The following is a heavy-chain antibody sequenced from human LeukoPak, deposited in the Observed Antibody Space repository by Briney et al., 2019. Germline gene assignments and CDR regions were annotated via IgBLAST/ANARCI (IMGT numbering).Heavy chain of an antibody. Sequence: ASVKVSCKTSGYSFTSYAISWVRQAPGQGLEWMGWISAYNGKTNYAQKIQGRVTMTTDTSTSTAYMELRSLRSDDTAVYYCARSRLSHYYYYMDVWGKGTTVTVSS. D-gene: IGHD6-13*01. CDR2: ISAYNGKT. CDR3: ARSRLSHYYYYMDV. CDR1: GYSFTSYA. J-gene: IGHJ6*03. V-gene: IGHV1-18*01.